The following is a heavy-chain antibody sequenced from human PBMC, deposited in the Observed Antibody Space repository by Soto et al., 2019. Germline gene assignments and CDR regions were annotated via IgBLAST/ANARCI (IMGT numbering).Heavy chain of an antibody. CDR1: GGSISSGDYY. Sequence: QVQLQESGPGLVKPSQTLSLTCTVSGGSISSGDYYWSWIRQPPGKGLEWIGYIYHSGSTYYNPSLKSRVSISVDTSKNHFPLQLSSVTAADTAVYYCARYDYDILSGYYKGGWFDPWGQGTLVTVSS. CDR3: ARYDYDILSGYYKGGWFDP. D-gene: IGHD3-9*01. CDR2: IYHSGST. J-gene: IGHJ5*02. V-gene: IGHV4-30-4*01.